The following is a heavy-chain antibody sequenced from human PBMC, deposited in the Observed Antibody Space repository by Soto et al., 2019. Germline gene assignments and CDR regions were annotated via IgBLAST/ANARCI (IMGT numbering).Heavy chain of an antibody. CDR1: GFTFSSYA. CDR3: AKAVDCSGGSCYSGDYYYYMDV. D-gene: IGHD2-15*01. J-gene: IGHJ6*03. Sequence: GGSLRLSCAASGFTFSSYAMSWVRQAPGKGLEWVSAISGSGGSTYYADSVKGRFTISRDNSKNTLYLQMNSLRAEDTAVYYCAKAVDCSGGSCYSGDYYYYMDVWGKGTTVTVSS. CDR2: ISGSGGST. V-gene: IGHV3-23*01.